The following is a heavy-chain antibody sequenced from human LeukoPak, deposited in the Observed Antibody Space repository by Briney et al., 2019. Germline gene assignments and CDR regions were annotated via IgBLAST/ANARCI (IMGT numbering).Heavy chain of an antibody. CDR3: ARVGGSGSYLRYMDV. J-gene: IGHJ6*03. Sequence: GASVKVSCKASGYTFTSYYMHWVRQAPGQGLEWMGWINPNSGGTNYAQKFQGRVTMTRDTSISTAYMELSRLRSDDTAVYYCARVGGSGSYLRYMDVWGKGTTVTVSS. CDR1: GYTFTSYY. CDR2: INPNSGGT. D-gene: IGHD3-10*01. V-gene: IGHV1-2*02.